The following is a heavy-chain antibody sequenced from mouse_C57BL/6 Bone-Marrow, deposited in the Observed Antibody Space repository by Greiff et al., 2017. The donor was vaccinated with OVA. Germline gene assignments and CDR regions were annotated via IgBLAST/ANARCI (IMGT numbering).Heavy chain of an antibody. V-gene: IGHV1-63*01. CDR3: ARSPHYYGSRGMDY. CDR2: IYPGGGYT. D-gene: IGHD1-1*01. CDR1: GYTFTNYW. Sequence: QVQLKESGAELVRPGTSVKMSCKASGYTFTNYWIGWAKQRPGHGLEWIGDIYPGGGYTNYNEKFKGKATLTADKSSSTAYMQFSSLTSEDSAIYYCARSPHYYGSRGMDYWGQGTSVTVSS. J-gene: IGHJ4*01.